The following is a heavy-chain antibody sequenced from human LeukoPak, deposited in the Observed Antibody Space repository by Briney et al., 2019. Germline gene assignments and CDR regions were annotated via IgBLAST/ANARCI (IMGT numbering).Heavy chain of an antibody. Sequence: SETLSLTCTVSGGSISSYYWSWIRQPPGKGLEWIGYIYYSGSTNYNPSLKSRVTISVDRSKNQFSLKLNSVTAADTAVYYCARGGYSSSPSYYMDVWGKGTTVTVSS. CDR1: GGSISSYY. J-gene: IGHJ6*03. V-gene: IGHV4-59*12. CDR2: IYYSGST. CDR3: ARGGYSSSPSYYMDV. D-gene: IGHD6-13*01.